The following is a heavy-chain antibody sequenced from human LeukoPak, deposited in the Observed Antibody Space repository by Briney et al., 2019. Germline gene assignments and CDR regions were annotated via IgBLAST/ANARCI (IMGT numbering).Heavy chain of an antibody. D-gene: IGHD3-3*01. J-gene: IGHJ4*02. V-gene: IGHV3-11*04. CDR2: ISSSGSTI. CDR3: AKDREIFGVVTNFADY. Sequence: PGGSLRLSCAASGFTFSDYYMSWIRQAPGKGLEWVSYISSSGSTIYYADSVKGRFTISRDNAKNSLYLQMNSLRAEDTAVYYCAKDREIFGVVTNFADYWGQGTLVTVSS. CDR1: GFTFSDYY.